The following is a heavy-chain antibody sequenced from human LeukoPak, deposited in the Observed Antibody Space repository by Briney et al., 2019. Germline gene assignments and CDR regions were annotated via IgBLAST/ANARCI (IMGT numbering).Heavy chain of an antibody. CDR2: ISSSGSPI. CDR1: GFTFSSYE. J-gene: IGHJ4*02. Sequence: GGSLRLSCAASGFTFSSYEMNWVRQAPGKGLEWVSYISSSGSPINYADSVKGRFTISRDNAKNSLYLQMNSLKAEDTAVYYCARGVRPVAMRNYFDYWGQGTLVTVSS. V-gene: IGHV3-48*03. D-gene: IGHD2-2*01. CDR3: ARGVRPVAMRNYFDY.